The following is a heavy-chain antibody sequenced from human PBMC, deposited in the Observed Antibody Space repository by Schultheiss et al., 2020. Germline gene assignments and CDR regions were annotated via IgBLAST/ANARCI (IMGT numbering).Heavy chain of an antibody. CDR1: GFTFSSYS. Sequence: GGSLRLSCAASGFTFSSYSMNWVRQAPGKGLEWVSAISGSGGSTYYADSVKGRFTISRDNSKNTLYLQMNSLRAEDTAVYYCARGILTGYYYYYGMDVWGQGTTVTVSS. D-gene: IGHD3-9*01. CDR3: ARGILTGYYYYYGMDV. V-gene: IGHV3-23*01. CDR2: ISGSGGST. J-gene: IGHJ6*02.